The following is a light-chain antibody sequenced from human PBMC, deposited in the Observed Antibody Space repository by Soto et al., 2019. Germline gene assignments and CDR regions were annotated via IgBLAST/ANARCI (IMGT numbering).Light chain of an antibody. J-gene: IGLJ1*01. V-gene: IGLV1-40*01. CDR3: QSYDNSLSAYG. CDR1: SSDIGAGSE. CDR2: GST. Sequence: QSVLTQPPSLSGAPGQRVTISCTGSSSDIGAGSEVHWYQQLPGTAPNLLIFGSTNRPSGVPDRFSGSKSATSAALAITGLQAEDEADYYCQSYDNSLSAYGFGTGTKVTVL.